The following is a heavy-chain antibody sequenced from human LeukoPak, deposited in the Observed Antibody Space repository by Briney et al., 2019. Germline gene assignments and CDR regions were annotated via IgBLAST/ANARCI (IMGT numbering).Heavy chain of an antibody. CDR2: IYHSGST. CDR1: GGSISSSHYN. Sequence: PSETLSLTCTVSGGSISSSHYNWGWIRQPPGKGLEWIGSIYHSGSTYYNPSLKSRVTISVDTSKNQFSLKLSSVTAADTAVYYCATRGVGATTGTFDIWGQGTMVTVSS. D-gene: IGHD1-26*01. V-gene: IGHV4-39*07. J-gene: IGHJ3*02. CDR3: ATRGVGATTGTFDI.